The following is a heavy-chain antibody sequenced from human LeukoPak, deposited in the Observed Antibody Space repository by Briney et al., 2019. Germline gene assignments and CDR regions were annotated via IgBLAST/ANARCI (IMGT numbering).Heavy chain of an antibody. V-gene: IGHV1-69*13. CDR1: GGTFSSYA. Sequence: GASVKVSCKASGGTFSSYAISWVRQAPGQGLEWMGGIIPIFGTANYAQKFQGRVTITADESTSTAYMELSSLRSEDTAVYYCARGPSGSYSLHPYYFDYWGQGTLVTVSS. J-gene: IGHJ4*02. CDR3: ARGPSGSYSLHPYYFDY. CDR2: IIPIFGTA. D-gene: IGHD1-26*01.